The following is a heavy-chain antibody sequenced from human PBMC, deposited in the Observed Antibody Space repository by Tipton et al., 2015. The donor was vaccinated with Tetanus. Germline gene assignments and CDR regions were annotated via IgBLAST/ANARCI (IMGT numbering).Heavy chain of an antibody. Sequence: SLRLSCAASGFTFTRYAMHWVRQAPGKGLEWVAVITFDGGTKYYADSVKGRFTLSRDNSQNTLYLQMNSLKVEDTAVYYCAREDGGPTLDYFDSWGQGALGIVSS. CDR3: AREDGGPTLDYFDS. J-gene: IGHJ4*02. V-gene: IGHV3-30-3*01. CDR2: ITFDGGTK. CDR1: GFTFTRYA. D-gene: IGHD3-16*01.